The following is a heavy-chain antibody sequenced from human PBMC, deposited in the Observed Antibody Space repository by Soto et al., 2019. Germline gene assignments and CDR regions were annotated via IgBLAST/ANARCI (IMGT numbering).Heavy chain of an antibody. CDR1: RFTFTSYA. J-gene: IGHJ4*02. CDR2: ISASGGAT. D-gene: IGHD1-26*01. V-gene: IGHV3-23*01. Sequence: EVELLESGGGLVQPGGSLRRSCVASRFTFTSYAMSWVRQAPGKGLEWVAAISASGGATIHADSVKGRPTISRDNSKNTLYLQMNSLRAEDRAVYYGAKDFEGGSLFRGAFDYWGQGTQVTFSS. CDR3: AKDFEGGSLFRGAFDY.